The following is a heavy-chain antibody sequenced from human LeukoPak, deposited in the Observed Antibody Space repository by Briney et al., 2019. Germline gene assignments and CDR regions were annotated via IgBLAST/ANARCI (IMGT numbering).Heavy chain of an antibody. CDR1: GFTFSSYE. CDR2: ISSSGSTI. CDR3: ARDPCIRCAGYSSGWYDY. D-gene: IGHD6-19*01. V-gene: IGHV3-48*03. Sequence: GGSLRLSCAASGFTFSSYEMNWVRQAPGKGLEWVSYISSSGSTIYYADSVKGRFTISRDNAKNSLYLQMNSLRAEDTAVYYCARDPCIRCAGYSSGWYDYWGQGTLVTVSS. J-gene: IGHJ4*02.